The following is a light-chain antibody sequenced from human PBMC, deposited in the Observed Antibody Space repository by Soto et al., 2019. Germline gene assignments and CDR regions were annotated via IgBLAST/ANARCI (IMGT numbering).Light chain of an antibody. Sequence: AIQLTQSPSSLSASVGDRVTITCRASQGISSALAWYQQKPGKAPKLLIYDASSLESVVPSRFSSSGSGTDFTLPISSLQPEDFATYCCQQFNSYLITFGQGKRLEIQ. CDR3: QQFNSYLIT. V-gene: IGKV1-13*02. CDR2: DAS. CDR1: QGISSA. J-gene: IGKJ5*01.